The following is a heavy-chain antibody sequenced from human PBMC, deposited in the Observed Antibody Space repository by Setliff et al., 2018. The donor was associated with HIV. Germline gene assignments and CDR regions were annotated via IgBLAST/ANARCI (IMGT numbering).Heavy chain of an antibody. J-gene: IGHJ5*02. CDR2: FYPGDSDT. Sequence: SLKISCKTSGYSFNTYWIGWVRQMPGKGLEWMAIFYPGDSDTRYSPSFQSQVTVSADKSIGTAYLQWDSLKASDTALYFCARAPNSPYYSNFWYADHWGQGTLVTVSS. D-gene: IGHD3-22*01. CDR3: ARAPNSPYYSNFWYADH. V-gene: IGHV5-51*01. CDR1: GYSFNTYW.